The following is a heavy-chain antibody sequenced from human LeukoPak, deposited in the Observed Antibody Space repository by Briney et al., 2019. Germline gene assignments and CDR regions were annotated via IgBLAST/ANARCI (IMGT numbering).Heavy chain of an antibody. J-gene: IGHJ4*02. CDR2: VSRGGST. Sequence: GGSLRLSCVASGFTFGSYAMSWVRQAPGKGLQWVSDVSRGGSTYYADSVKGRFTISRDNSRNTLYLQMNSLRVEDTAIYYCAKDVPSKYIGQQEGYFDYWGQGTLVTVSS. CDR1: GFTFGSYA. CDR3: AKDVPSKYIGQQEGYFDY. V-gene: IGHV3-23*01. D-gene: IGHD5-12*01.